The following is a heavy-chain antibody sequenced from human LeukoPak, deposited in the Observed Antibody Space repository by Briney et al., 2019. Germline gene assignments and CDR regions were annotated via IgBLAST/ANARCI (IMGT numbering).Heavy chain of an antibody. J-gene: IGHJ4*02. V-gene: IGHV4-59*01. CDR1: GGSISSYY. CDR2: IYYSGST. D-gene: IGHD2-2*02. Sequence: ASETLSPTCTVSGGSISSYYWSWIRQPPGKGLEWIGYIYYSGSTNYNPSLKSRVTISVDTSKNQFSLKLSSVTAADTAVYYCARESTVVPAAIDYWGQGTLVTVSS. CDR3: ARESTVVPAAIDY.